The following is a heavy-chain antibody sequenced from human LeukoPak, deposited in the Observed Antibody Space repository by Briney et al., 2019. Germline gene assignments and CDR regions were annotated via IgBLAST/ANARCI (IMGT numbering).Heavy chain of an antibody. J-gene: IGHJ4*02. Sequence: GGSLRLSCAASGFTFSSYWMYWARQAPGKGLEWVAVTSSDLNVKLYADSVKGRFTISRDNSRSTLYLQMNSLRPEDTAIYYCAREGYYGSGSPPSLYFDYWGQGTLVTVSS. V-gene: IGHV3-30*03. CDR1: GFTFSSYW. CDR3: AREGYYGSGSPPSLYFDY. D-gene: IGHD3-10*01. CDR2: TSSDLNVK.